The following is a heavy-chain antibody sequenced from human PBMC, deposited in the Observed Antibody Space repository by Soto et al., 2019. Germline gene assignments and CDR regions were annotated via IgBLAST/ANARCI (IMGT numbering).Heavy chain of an antibody. J-gene: IGHJ3*02. CDR3: ARERTFTKKDAFDI. Sequence: QVQLVQSGAEVKKPGASVKVSCKASGYTFTGYYMHWVRQAPGQGLEWMGWINPNSGGTNYAQKCHGRVTMTRDTSISTAYMELSRLRSDDTAVYYCARERTFTKKDAFDIWGQGTMVTVSS. CDR1: GYTFTGYY. CDR2: INPNSGGT. V-gene: IGHV1-2*02. D-gene: IGHD2-8*01.